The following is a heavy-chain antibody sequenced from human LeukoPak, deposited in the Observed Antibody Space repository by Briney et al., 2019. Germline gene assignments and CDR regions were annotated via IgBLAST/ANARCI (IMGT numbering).Heavy chain of an antibody. CDR2: ISGSGHRT. Sequence: GGSLRLSCAASGFTFSSYVVSWVRQAPGKGLEWVSGISGSGHRTYYADSVKGRFTISRDNSKSTLYLQMNSLRAEDTAVYYCAKDWGEYFDYVWGSFTSFDSWGQGTLVTVSS. CDR1: GFTFSSYV. D-gene: IGHD3-16*01. CDR3: AKDWGEYFDYVWGSFTSFDS. V-gene: IGHV3-23*01. J-gene: IGHJ4*02.